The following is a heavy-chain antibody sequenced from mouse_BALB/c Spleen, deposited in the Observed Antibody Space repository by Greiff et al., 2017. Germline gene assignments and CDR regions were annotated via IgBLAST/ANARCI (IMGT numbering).Heavy chain of an antibody. Sequence: QVQLQQSAAELARPGASVKMSCKASGYTFTSYTMHWVKQRPGQGLEWIGYINPSSGYTEYNQKFKDKTTLTADKSSSTAYMQLSSLTSEDSAVYYCARDDYGNYYAMDYWGQGTSVTVSS. CDR1: GYTFTSYT. V-gene: IGHV1-4*02. CDR3: ARDDYGNYYAMDY. CDR2: INPSSGYT. J-gene: IGHJ4*01. D-gene: IGHD2-1*01.